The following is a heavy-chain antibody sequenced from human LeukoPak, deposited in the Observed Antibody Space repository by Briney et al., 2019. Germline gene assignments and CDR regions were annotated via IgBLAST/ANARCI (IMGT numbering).Heavy chain of an antibody. D-gene: IGHD5-24*01. CDR3: ERDLLATIPDAFDI. V-gene: IGHV3-21*05. CDR1: GFTFSSYS. J-gene: IGHJ3*02. CDR2: ISSSSSYT. Sequence: GGSLRLSCAASGFTFSSYSMNWVRQAPGKGLEWVSYISSSSSYTNYADSVKGRFTISRDNAKNSLYLQMNSLRAEDTAVYYCERDLLATIPDAFDIWGQGTMVTVSS.